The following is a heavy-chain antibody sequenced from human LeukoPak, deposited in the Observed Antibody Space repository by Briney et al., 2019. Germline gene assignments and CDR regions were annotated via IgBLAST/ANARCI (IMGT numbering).Heavy chain of an antibody. CDR3: ARERSARFDC. V-gene: IGHV3-48*01. D-gene: IGHD3-3*01. J-gene: IGHJ4*02. Sequence: GGSLRLSCAASGFTFSSYSMNWVRQAPGKGLEWISYISSSSSTINYADSVKGRFTISRDNAKNSLYLQMNSLRAEDTAVYYCARERSARFDCWGQGTLVTVSS. CDR2: ISSSSSTI. CDR1: GFTFSSYS.